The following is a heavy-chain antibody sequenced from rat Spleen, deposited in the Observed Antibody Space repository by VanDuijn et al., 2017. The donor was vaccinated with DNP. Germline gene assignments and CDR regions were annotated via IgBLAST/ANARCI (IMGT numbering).Heavy chain of an antibody. Sequence: QVQLKESGPGLVQPSQTLSLTCTVSGFSLTSYHVHWVRQPPGKGLEWMGRIQSGGTTDYKSALKTRLTISRDTSKSQVFLKMNSLQTEDTATYSCARDYYDGSYYGLRFANWGQGTLVTVSS. D-gene: IGHD1-12*02. V-gene: IGHV2-27*01. CDR3: ARDYYDGSYYGLRFAN. J-gene: IGHJ3*01. CDR2: IQSGGTT. CDR1: GFSLTSYH.